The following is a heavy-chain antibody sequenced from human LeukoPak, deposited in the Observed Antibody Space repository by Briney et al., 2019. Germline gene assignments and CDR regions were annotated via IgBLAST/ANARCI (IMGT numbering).Heavy chain of an antibody. J-gene: IGHJ4*02. D-gene: IGHD3-9*01. CDR2: IYTSGST. Sequence: SETLSLTCTVSGGSISSYYWSWIRQPAGKGLEWIGRIYTSGSTNYNPSLKSRVTISVDTSKSQFSLKLSSATAADTAVYYCATGRSIRYFDYWGQGTLLTVSS. CDR1: GGSISSYY. V-gene: IGHV4-4*07. CDR3: ATGRSIRYFDY.